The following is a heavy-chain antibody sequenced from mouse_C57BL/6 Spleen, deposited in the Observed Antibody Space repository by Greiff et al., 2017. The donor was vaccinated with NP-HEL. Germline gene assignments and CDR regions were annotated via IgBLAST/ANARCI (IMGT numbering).Heavy chain of an antibody. CDR2: ISDGGSYT. V-gene: IGHV5-4*01. J-gene: IGHJ1*03. Sequence: EVQGVESGGGLVKPGGSLKLSCAASGFTFSSYAMSWVRQTPEKRLEWVATISDGGSYTYYPDNVKGRFTISRDNAKNNLYLQMSHLKSEDTAMYYCARDGRLRYFDVWGTGTTVTVSS. D-gene: IGHD2-2*01. CDR1: GFTFSSYA. CDR3: ARDGRLRYFDV.